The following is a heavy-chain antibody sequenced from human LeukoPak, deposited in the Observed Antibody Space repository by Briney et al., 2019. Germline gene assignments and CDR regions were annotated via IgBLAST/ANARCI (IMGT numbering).Heavy chain of an antibody. V-gene: IGHV4-59*01. CDR1: GGSISSYY. D-gene: IGHD6-13*01. J-gene: IGHJ6*03. Sequence: PSETLSLTCTVSGGSISSYYWSWIRQPPGKGLEWIGYIYYSGSTNYNPSLKSRVTISVDTSKNQFSLKLSSVTVADTAVYYCAREAAAAGTLYYYYMDVWGKGTTVTVSS. CDR3: AREAAAAGTLYYYYMDV. CDR2: IYYSGST.